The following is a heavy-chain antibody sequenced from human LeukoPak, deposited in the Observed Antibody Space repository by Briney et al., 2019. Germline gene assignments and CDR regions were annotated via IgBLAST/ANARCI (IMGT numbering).Heavy chain of an antibody. D-gene: IGHD3-10*01. Sequence: GGSLRLSCAASRFTFRNYAMHWVRQAPGKGLEWVAVISSDGTNKDYADSVKGRFSISRDNSKNTLYLQMNRLRADDTAVYYCARDRSQEFDPWGQGTLVIVSS. V-gene: IGHV3-30*04. CDR2: ISSDGTNK. CDR3: ARDRSQEFDP. J-gene: IGHJ5*02. CDR1: RFTFRNYA.